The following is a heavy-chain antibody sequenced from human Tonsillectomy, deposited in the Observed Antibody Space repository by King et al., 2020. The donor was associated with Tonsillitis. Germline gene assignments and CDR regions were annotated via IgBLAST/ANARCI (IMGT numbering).Heavy chain of an antibody. D-gene: IGHD2-15*01. Sequence: VQLVESGGGLVQPGGSLRLSCAASGFTFSSYAMSWVRQAPGKGLEGVSDISGSGGSANYADSVKGRFTISRDNSKNTLHLQMNSLRAEDTAVYYCAKHQRACSGGSCYSSFDYWGQGTLVTVSS. V-gene: IGHV3-23*04. CDR2: ISGSGGSA. CDR3: AKHQRACSGGSCYSSFDY. CDR1: GFTFSSYA. J-gene: IGHJ4*02.